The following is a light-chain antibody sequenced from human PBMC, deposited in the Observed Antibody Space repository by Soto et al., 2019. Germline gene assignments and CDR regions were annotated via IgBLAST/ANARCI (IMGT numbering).Light chain of an antibody. Sequence: EIVLTQSPGTLSLSPGETATLSCSASQGVSSRYLAWYQQRPGQAPRLLIYIASTRASGIPDRFSGSGSGTDFTLTISRLEPEDSAVYYCQQYATSSWTFGQGTKVEIK. J-gene: IGKJ1*01. CDR2: IAS. CDR1: QGVSSRY. CDR3: QQYATSSWT. V-gene: IGKV3-20*01.